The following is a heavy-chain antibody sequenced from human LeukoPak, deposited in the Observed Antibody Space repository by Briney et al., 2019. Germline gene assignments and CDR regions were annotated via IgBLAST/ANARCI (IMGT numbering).Heavy chain of an antibody. V-gene: IGHV4-59*01. D-gene: IGHD5-18*01. CDR1: GGSISTYY. J-gene: IGHJ4*02. CDR3: ARDRQHSYGRYFDY. CDR2: IYYNENT. Sequence: SETLSLTCTVSGGSISTYYWSWIRQPPGKGLEWIGYIYYNENTDYNPSLKSRVTISVDTSKNQFSLKLSSVTAVDTAVYYCARDRQHSYGRYFDYWGQGTLVTVSS.